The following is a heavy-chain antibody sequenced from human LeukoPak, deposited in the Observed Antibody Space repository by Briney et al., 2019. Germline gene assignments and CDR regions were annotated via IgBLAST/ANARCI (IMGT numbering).Heavy chain of an antibody. CDR3: ARVGPGYTYVYGAPYYLDS. V-gene: IGHV3-53*04. D-gene: IGHD5-18*01. Sequence: GGSLRLSCAASGFTVSSNYMSWVRQAPGKGLEWVSLIFSGGNTYYADSGKSRFTISRHNSGNTVYLQMNSLRVEDTAVYYCARVGPGYTYVYGAPYYLDSWGQGTLVTVSS. J-gene: IGHJ4*02. CDR1: GFTVSSNY. CDR2: IFSGGNT.